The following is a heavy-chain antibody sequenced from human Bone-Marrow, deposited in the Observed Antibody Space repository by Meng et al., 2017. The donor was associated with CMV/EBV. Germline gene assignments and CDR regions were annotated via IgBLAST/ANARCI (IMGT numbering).Heavy chain of an antibody. J-gene: IGHJ4*02. D-gene: IGHD2-2*02. Sequence: SETLSLTCTVSGGSISSGDYYWSWIRQPPGKGLEWIGYIYYSGSTYYNPSLKSRVTISIDTSKNQFSLKLSSVTAADTAVYYCASYCSSTSCYTGEVLFDYWGQGTRVTGYS. CDR1: GGSISSGDYY. V-gene: IGHV4-30-4*08. CDR2: IYYSGST. CDR3: ASYCSSTSCYTGEVLFDY.